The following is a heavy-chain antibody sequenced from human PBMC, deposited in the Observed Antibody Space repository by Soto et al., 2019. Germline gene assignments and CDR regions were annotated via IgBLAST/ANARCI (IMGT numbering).Heavy chain of an antibody. V-gene: IGHV4-31*03. CDR1: GGSISSGGYY. CDR2: IYYSGST. Sequence: SETLSLTCTVSGGSISSGGYYWSWIRQHPGKGLEWIGYIYYSGSTYYNPSLKSRVTISVDTSKNQFSLKLSSVTAADTAVYYCARTWEYSSSSGFDYRGQGTLVTSPQ. D-gene: IGHD6-6*01. CDR3: ARTWEYSSSSGFDY. J-gene: IGHJ4*02.